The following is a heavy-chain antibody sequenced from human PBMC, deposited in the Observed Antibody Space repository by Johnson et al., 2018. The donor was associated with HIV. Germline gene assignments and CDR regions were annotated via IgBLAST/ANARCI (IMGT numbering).Heavy chain of an antibody. CDR3: ASDSVGSPSAFDI. CDR1: GFTFSNAW. Sequence: QVQLVESGGGLVKPGGSLRLSCAASGFTFSNAWMSWVRQAPGKGLEWVALIWHDGNDKYYADSVKGRFTISRDNSKNTLYLQMNSLRAEDTAIYYCASDSVGSPSAFDIWGQGTMVTVSS. CDR2: IWHDGNDK. V-gene: IGHV3-33*08. J-gene: IGHJ3*02. D-gene: IGHD4-23*01.